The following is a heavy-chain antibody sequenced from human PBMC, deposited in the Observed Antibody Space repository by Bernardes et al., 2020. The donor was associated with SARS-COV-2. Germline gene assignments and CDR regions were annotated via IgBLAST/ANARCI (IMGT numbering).Heavy chain of an antibody. D-gene: IGHD3-3*01. V-gene: IGHV4-39*01. Sequence: TLSLTCTVSGGSISSSSYYWGWIRQPPGKGLEWIGSIYYSGSTYYNPSLKSRVTISVDTSKNQFSLKLSSVTAADTAVYYCARHALNEITIFGVVPRRYFDYWGQGTLVTVSS. CDR2: IYYSGST. CDR3: ARHALNEITIFGVVPRRYFDY. CDR1: GGSISSSSYY. J-gene: IGHJ4*02.